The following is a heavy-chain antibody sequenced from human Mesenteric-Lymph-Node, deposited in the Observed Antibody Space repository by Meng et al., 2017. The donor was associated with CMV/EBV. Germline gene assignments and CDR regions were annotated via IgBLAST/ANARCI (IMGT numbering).Heavy chain of an antibody. J-gene: IGHJ4*02. V-gene: IGHV3-73*01. CDR2: IRSKANGYTT. D-gene: IGHD2-2*01. CDR3: ARDEEHSGTSLNY. Sequence: SGFIFSGSAMHWVRQASGKGLEWIGRIRSKANGYTTSYAASVTGRFTIFRDDSKHRAYLQMDSLKTEDTAVYYCARDEEHSGTSLNYWGLGTLVTVSS. CDR1: GFIFSGSA.